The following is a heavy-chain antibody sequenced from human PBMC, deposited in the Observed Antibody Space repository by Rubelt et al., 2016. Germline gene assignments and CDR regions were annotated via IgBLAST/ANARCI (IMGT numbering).Heavy chain of an antibody. D-gene: IGHD3-3*01. J-gene: IGHJ6*02. CDR1: GGSISSSSYY. CDR3: TTDPEWLFSYGMDV. V-gene: IGHV3-15*07. Sequence: LQLQESGPGLVKPSETLSLTCTVSGGSISSSSYYWGWIRQPPGKGLEWVGRIKSKTDGGTTDYAAPVKGRFTISREDSKNTLYLQMNSLKTEDTAVYYCTTDPEWLFSYGMDVWGQGTTVTVSS. CDR2: IKSKTDGGTT.